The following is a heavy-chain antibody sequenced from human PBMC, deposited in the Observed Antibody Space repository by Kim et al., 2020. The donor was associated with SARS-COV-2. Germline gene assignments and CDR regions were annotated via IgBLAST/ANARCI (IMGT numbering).Heavy chain of an antibody. V-gene: IGHV1-24*01. J-gene: IGHJ5*02. CDR1: GYTLTELS. CDR3: ATAPGIAAAGNGWFDP. D-gene: IGHD6-13*01. Sequence: ASVKVSCKVSGYTLTELSMHWVRQAPGKGLEWMGGFDPEDGETIYAQKFQGRVTMTEDTSTDTAYMELSSLRSEDTAVYYCATAPGIAAAGNGWFDPWGQGPLVTVSS. CDR2: FDPEDGET.